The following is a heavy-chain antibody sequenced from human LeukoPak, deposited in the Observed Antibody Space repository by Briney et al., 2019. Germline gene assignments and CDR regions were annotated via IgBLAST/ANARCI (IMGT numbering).Heavy chain of an antibody. CDR1: GYTFTDYY. CDR2: FNPYTGGT. J-gene: IGHJ4*01. CDR3: ARQYSSASFDF. D-gene: IGHD6-19*01. Sequence: ASVKVSCKASGYTFTDYYIHWVRQAPAQGLEWMGWFNPYTGGTNYAEKFQGTVTMAGDTSINTAYMQLKSLTSDDMALYYCARQYSSASFDFWGHGTLVTVSS. V-gene: IGHV1-2*02.